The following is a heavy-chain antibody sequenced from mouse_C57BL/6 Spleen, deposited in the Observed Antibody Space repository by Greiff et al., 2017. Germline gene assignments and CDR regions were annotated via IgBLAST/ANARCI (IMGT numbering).Heavy chain of an antibody. V-gene: IGHV1-52*01. CDR3: ASYRAGGGPFDY. Sequence: QVQLQQPGAELVRPGSSVKLSCKASGYTFTSYWMHWVKQRPIQGLEWIGNIDPSDSETHYNQKFKDKATLTVDKSSSTAYMQLSSLTSEDSAVYYCASYRAGGGPFDYWGQGTTLTVSS. J-gene: IGHJ2*01. CDR2: IDPSDSET. D-gene: IGHD3-1*01. CDR1: GYTFTSYW.